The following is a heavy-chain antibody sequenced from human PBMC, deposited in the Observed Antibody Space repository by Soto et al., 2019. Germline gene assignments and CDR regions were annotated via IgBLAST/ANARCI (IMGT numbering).Heavy chain of an antibody. CDR1: GFTFSTYA. CDR3: AKDSFINLRGYDSY. Sequence: SLRLSCAASGFTFSTYAMIWVRQAPGKGLEWVSAISGSGDSTYYADSVKGRFTISRDNSKSTLYLQMSSLRAEDTAIYYCAKDSFINLRGYDSYWGQGTLVTVSS. V-gene: IGHV3-23*01. D-gene: IGHD5-12*01. J-gene: IGHJ4*02. CDR2: ISGSGDST.